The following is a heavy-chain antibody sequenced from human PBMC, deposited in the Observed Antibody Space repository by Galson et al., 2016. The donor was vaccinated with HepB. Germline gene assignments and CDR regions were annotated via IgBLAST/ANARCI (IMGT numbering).Heavy chain of an antibody. V-gene: IGHV3-30-3*01. J-gene: IGHJ4*02. D-gene: IGHD2-21*02. Sequence: SLRLSCAASGFTFSSYWMTWVRQAPGKGLEWVAVASYDGSNNYYPDSVKDRFTVSRDNSKNTLYLQMNSLRTEDTAVYYCARDANLAYCRGDCYWFDYWGPGTLVTVSS. CDR1: GFTFSSYW. CDR2: ASYDGSNN. CDR3: ARDANLAYCRGDCYWFDY.